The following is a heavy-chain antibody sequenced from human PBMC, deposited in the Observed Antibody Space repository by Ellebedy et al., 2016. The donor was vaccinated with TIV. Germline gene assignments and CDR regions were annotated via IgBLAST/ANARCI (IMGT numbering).Heavy chain of an antibody. D-gene: IGHD1-26*01. V-gene: IGHV1-2*02. Sequence: ASVKVSCKASGYPFTAYYMHWVRQAPGQGLEWMGWINPNSDGTDYAQKFQGRVTMSRDTSISTAYMELSSLRSEDTAMYYCAGSRSYIPGYFDYWGQGTLVTVSS. CDR1: GYPFTAYY. CDR3: AGSRSYIPGYFDY. CDR2: INPNSDGT. J-gene: IGHJ4*02.